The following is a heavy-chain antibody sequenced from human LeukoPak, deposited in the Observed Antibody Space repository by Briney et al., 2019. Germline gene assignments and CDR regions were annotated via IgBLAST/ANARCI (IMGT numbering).Heavy chain of an antibody. CDR2: ISSSSSYI. V-gene: IGHV3-21*01. Sequence: GGSLRLSCAASGFTFSSYSMNWVRQAPGKGLEWVSSISSSSSYIYYADSVKGRFTISRDNAKNSLYLQMNSLRAEDTAVYYCASYLYYYDSSGYYDAFDIWGQGTMVTVSS. J-gene: IGHJ3*02. D-gene: IGHD3-22*01. CDR1: GFTFSSYS. CDR3: ASYLYYYDSSGYYDAFDI.